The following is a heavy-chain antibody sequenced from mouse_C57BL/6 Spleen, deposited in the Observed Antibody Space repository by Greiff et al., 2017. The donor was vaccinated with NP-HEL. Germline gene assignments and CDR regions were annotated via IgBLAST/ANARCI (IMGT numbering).Heavy chain of an antibody. CDR1: GYTFTSYW. J-gene: IGHJ1*03. CDR3: ARGPEGYFDV. CDR2: INPSSGYT. V-gene: IGHV1-7*01. Sequence: QVHVKQSGAELAKPGASVKLSCKASGYTFTSYWMHWVKQRPGQGLEWIGYINPSSGYTKYNQKFKDKATLTADKSSSTAYMQLSSLTYDDSAVYDCARGPEGYFDVWGTGTTVTVSS.